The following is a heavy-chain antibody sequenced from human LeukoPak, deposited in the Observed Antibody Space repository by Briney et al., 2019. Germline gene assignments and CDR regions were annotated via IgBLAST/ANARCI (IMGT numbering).Heavy chain of an antibody. Sequence: SETLSLTCTVSGGSISRSNYYWGWIRQPPGKGLEWIGSIYYSGSTYYNPSLKSRVTISVDTSKNHFSLKLSSVTAADTAVYYCARGPTYQPIDFWGQGTLVTVSS. CDR3: ARGPTYQPIDF. CDR1: GGSISRSNYY. J-gene: IGHJ4*02. CDR2: IYYSGST. D-gene: IGHD2-2*01. V-gene: IGHV4-39*02.